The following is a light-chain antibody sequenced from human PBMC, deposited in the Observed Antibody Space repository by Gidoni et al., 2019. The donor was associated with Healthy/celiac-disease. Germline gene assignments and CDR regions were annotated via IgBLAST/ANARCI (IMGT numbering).Light chain of an antibody. CDR1: SSADCGYNY. Sequence: QYAVTPPASVSGSPGQSIHIPGTGTSSADCGYNYVSWYQQHPGKAPKLMIYDVSNRPSGVSKRFSGSKSGNTASLTISGLQAEDEADYYCSSYTSSSSVVFGGGTKLTVL. V-gene: IGLV2-14*01. J-gene: IGLJ2*01. CDR2: DVS. CDR3: SSYTSSSSVV.